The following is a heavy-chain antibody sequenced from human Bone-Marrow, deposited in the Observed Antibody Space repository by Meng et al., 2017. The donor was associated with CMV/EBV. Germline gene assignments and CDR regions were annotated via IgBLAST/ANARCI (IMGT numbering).Heavy chain of an antibody. J-gene: IGHJ4*02. D-gene: IGHD4-17*01. CDR3: ARGGELFDY. V-gene: IGHV3-30-3*02. CDR1: GFTFSSYA. CDR2: ISYDGSNK. Sequence: LQLVESGGGVVQPGRSLRLSCAASGFTFSSYAMHWVRQAPGKGLEWVAVISYDGSNKYYADSVKGRFTISRDNSKNTLYLQMNSLRAEDTAVYYCARGGELFDYWGQGTLVTVSS.